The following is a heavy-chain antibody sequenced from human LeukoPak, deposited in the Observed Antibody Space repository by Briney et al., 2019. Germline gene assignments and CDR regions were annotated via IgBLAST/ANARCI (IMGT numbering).Heavy chain of an antibody. CDR1: GASISTYY. V-gene: IGHV4-4*07. J-gene: IGHJ4*02. D-gene: IGHD3-16*01. CDR2: IYTSGIT. CDR3: ARDYTPGWGTYFDY. Sequence: SETLSLTCTVSGASISTYYWSWIRLPAGKGLEWIGRIYTSGITIYNPSLNSLVTISVDKSTNQFSLELSSVTAADTAVYYCARDYTPGWGTYFDYWGQGILVTVSS.